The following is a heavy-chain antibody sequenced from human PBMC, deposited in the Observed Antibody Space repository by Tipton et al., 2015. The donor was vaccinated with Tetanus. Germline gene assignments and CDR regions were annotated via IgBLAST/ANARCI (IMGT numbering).Heavy chain of an antibody. V-gene: IGHV4-34*01. CDR1: GGSFSGYY. CDR2: IHPSGST. D-gene: IGHD6-19*01. CDR3: ANAWRQWLVPTFDY. Sequence: TLSLTCTIYGGSFSGYYWSWIRQPPGRGLEWIGEIHPSGSTNYNSSLKSRVTISLDTSKNQFSLNLRSVTAADTAVYYCANAWRQWLVPTFDYWGQGTLVTVSS. J-gene: IGHJ4*02.